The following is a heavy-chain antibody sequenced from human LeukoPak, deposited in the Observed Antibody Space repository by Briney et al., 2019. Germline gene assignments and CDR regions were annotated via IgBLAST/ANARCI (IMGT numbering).Heavy chain of an antibody. CDR3: ARRPAITMDRGVVYYFDS. Sequence: PSETLSLTCTVSGDSISSSNSYWGWIRQPPGKGLEWFGTIYYSGSTYYNPSLKSRVSISLDTSKKQFSLKLSSVTAADTAVYYCARRPAITMDRGVVYYFDSWGQGILVTVSS. D-gene: IGHD3-10*01. CDR1: GDSISSSNSY. V-gene: IGHV4-39*01. J-gene: IGHJ4*02. CDR2: IYYSGST.